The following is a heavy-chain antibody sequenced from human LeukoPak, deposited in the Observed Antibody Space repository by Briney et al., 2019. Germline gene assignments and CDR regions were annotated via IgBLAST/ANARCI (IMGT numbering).Heavy chain of an antibody. CDR1: GGSISSYY. J-gene: IGHJ4*02. V-gene: IGHV4-59*12. CDR2: IYYSGST. CDR3: ASRRVAATFVDY. D-gene: IGHD6-19*01. Sequence: SETLSLTCTVSGGSISSYYWSWIRQPPGKGLEWIGYIYYSGSTNYNPSLKSRVTISVDTSKNQFSLKLSSVTAADTAVYYCASRRVAATFVDYWGQGTLVTVSS.